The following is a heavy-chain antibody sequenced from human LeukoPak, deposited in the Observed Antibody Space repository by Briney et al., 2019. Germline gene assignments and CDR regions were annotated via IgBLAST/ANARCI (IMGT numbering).Heavy chain of an antibody. CDR2: IYTSGST. Sequence: SETLSLTCAVYGGSFSGYYWSWIRQPAGKGLEWIGRIYTSGSTNYNPSLKSRVTISVDTSKNQFSLKLSSVTAADTAVYYCARHLPDCSSTSCYLDYWGQGTLVTVSS. D-gene: IGHD2-2*01. CDR3: ARHLPDCSSTSCYLDY. CDR1: GGSFSGYY. J-gene: IGHJ4*02. V-gene: IGHV4-59*10.